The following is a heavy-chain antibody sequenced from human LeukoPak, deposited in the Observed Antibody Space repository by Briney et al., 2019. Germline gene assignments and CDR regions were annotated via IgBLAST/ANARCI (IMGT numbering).Heavy chain of an antibody. D-gene: IGHD3-3*01. Sequence: SETLSLTCTVSGGSISSHYWSWIRQPPGKGLEWIGYIYYSGGTNYNPSLKSRVTISVDTSKNQFSLKLSSVTAADTAVYYCARARDFGVVDYWGQGTLVTVSS. CDR3: ARARDFGVVDY. CDR2: IYYSGGT. J-gene: IGHJ4*02. V-gene: IGHV4-59*11. CDR1: GGSISSHY.